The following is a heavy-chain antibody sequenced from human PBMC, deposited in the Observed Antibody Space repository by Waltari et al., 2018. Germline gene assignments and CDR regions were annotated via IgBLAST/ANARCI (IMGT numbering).Heavy chain of an antibody. CDR3: AKGGYGNNWFDP. Sequence: EVQLLESGGGLVQPGGSLRLSCAASGFTFSSYAMSWVRQAPGKGLEWVSAISGSGSSTYYADSVKGRFTISSDNSKNTLYLQMNSLRAEDTAVYYCAKGGYGNNWFDPWGQGTLVTVSS. CDR2: ISGSGSST. V-gene: IGHV3-23*01. CDR1: GFTFSSYA. J-gene: IGHJ5*02. D-gene: IGHD5-12*01.